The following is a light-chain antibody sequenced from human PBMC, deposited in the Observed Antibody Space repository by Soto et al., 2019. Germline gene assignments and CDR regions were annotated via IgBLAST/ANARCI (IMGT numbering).Light chain of an antibody. CDR3: QQYYITPYT. CDR2: WAS. Sequence: DIVMTQSPDSLAVSLGERATINCRSSQSVLHSSNNKSFIAWYQQKPGQPPKLLIYWASIRDSGVPDRFSGSGSGTDFTLTISSLQAEDVAVYYCQQYYITPYTFGQGSRLEIK. CDR1: QSVLHSSNNKSF. J-gene: IGKJ2*01. V-gene: IGKV4-1*01.